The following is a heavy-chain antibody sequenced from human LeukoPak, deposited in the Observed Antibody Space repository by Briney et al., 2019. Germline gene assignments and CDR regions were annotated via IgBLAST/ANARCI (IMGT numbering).Heavy chain of an antibody. Sequence: GGSLRLSCAASGFTFSSYWMSWVRQAPGKGLEWVANIKQDGSEEYYVDSVKGRFTISRDNAKNSLYLQMNSLRAEDTTVYYCARDEGYCSGGSCYAFFDYWGQGTLVTVSS. J-gene: IGHJ4*02. CDR1: GFTFSSYW. CDR2: IKQDGSEE. CDR3: ARDEGYCSGGSCYAFFDY. D-gene: IGHD2-15*01. V-gene: IGHV3-7*01.